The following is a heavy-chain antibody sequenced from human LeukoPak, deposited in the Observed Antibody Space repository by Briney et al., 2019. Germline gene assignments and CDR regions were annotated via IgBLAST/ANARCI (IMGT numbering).Heavy chain of an antibody. D-gene: IGHD6-19*01. CDR1: GGTFSSYA. V-gene: IGHV1-69*05. Sequence: ASVKVSCKASGGTFSSYAISWVRQAPGQGLEWMGGIIPIFGTANYAQKFQGRVTITTDESTSTAYMELSSLRSEDTAAYYCAGDSSGPVEFAYWGQGTLVTVSS. J-gene: IGHJ4*02. CDR2: IIPIFGTA. CDR3: AGDSSGPVEFAY.